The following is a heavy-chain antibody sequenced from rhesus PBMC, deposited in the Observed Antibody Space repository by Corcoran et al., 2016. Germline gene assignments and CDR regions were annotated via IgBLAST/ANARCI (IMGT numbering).Heavy chain of an antibody. V-gene: IGHV5-20*01. CDR1: GYRFTRYW. J-gene: IGHJ4*01. CDR3: AKDLWGDTK. CDR2: IEPSDSDT. D-gene: IGHD3-34*01. Sequence: EVQLVQSGAEVKRPGETLKISCKTSGYRFTRYWNSWGRQMPGKGLGWMGAIEPSDSDTRYNPSFQGQVTISADKSISTAYLQWSRLKASDTATYYCAKDLWGDTKWGQGVLVTVSS.